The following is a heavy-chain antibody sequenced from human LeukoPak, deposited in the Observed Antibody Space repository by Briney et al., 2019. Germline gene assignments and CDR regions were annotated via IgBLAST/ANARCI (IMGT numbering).Heavy chain of an antibody. Sequence: GGSLRLSCAASGFTFDDYAMHWVRQAPGKGLEWVSGISWNSGSIGYADSVKGRFTISRDNAKNSLYLQMNSLRAEDTAVYYCASSSGGGRLDYWGQGTLVTVSS. CDR3: ASSSGGGRLDY. D-gene: IGHD2-15*01. CDR1: GFTFDDYA. CDR2: ISWNSGSI. J-gene: IGHJ4*02. V-gene: IGHV3-9*01.